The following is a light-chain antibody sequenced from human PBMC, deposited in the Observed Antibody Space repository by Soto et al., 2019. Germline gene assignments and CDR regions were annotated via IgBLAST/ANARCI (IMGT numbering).Light chain of an antibody. CDR1: SSDVGTYTL. CDR2: EGN. J-gene: IGLJ1*01. Sequence: QSVLTQPASVSGSPGQSITISCTGISSDVGTYTLISWYQQHPGKAPKLIIYEGNKRPSGVSNRFSGSKSGNTASLTISGLQAEDEADYYCFSYTSSGTYVFGTGTKVTVL. V-gene: IGLV2-14*02. CDR3: FSYTSSGTYV.